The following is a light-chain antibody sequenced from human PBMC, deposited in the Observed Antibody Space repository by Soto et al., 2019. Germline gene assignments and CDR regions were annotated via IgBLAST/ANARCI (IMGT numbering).Light chain of an antibody. CDR3: QQYNSWPIT. V-gene: IGKV3-15*01. J-gene: IGKJ5*01. Sequence: EVLITQSPYTLYVSPGERVTLSCRASQSVSDNLAWYQQKPGQGPRLLVYRASTRTLGIPARFSGSESGTEFTLTISSLQSEDFAVYYCQQYNSWPITFGQGTRLENK. CDR2: RAS. CDR1: QSVSDN.